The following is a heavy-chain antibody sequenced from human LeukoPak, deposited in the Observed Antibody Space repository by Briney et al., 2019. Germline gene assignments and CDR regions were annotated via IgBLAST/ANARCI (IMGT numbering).Heavy chain of an antibody. CDR2: INHSGST. J-gene: IGHJ5*02. V-gene: IGHV4-34*01. Sequence: SETLSLTCAVYGGSFSGYYWSWIRQPPGKGLGWIGEINHSGSTNYNPSLKSRVTISVDTSKNQFSLKLSSVTAADTAVYYCATTVGYCSGGSCYGWFDPWGQGTLVTVSS. CDR3: ATTVGYCSGGSCYGWFDP. CDR1: GGSFSGYY. D-gene: IGHD2-15*01.